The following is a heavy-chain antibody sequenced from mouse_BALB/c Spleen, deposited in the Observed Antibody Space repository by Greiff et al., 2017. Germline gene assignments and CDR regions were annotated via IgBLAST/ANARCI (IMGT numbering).Heavy chain of an antibody. J-gene: IGHJ1*01. Sequence: EVKLVESGGGLVQPGGSLKLSCAASGFTFSSYTMSWVRQTPEKRLEWVAYISNGGGSTYYPDTVKGRFTISRDNAKNTLYLQMSSLKSEDTAMYYCARREVRRYFDVWGAGTTVTVSS. CDR2: ISNGGGST. CDR3: ARREVRRYFDV. D-gene: IGHD2-14*01. CDR1: GFTFSSYT. V-gene: IGHV5-12-2*01.